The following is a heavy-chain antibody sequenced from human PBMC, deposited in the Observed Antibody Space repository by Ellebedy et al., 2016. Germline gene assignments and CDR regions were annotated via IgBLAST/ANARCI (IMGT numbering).Heavy chain of an antibody. CDR1: GGTFSSYA. J-gene: IGHJ4*02. CDR2: IIPILGIA. CDR3: ARVGCGGDCFEVGGYYFDY. Sequence: ASVKVSCKASGGTFSSYAISWVRQAPGQGLEWMGRIIPILGIANYAQKFQGRVTITADKSTSTAYMELSSLRSEDTAVYYCARVGCGGDCFEVGGYYFDYWGQGTLVTVSS. V-gene: IGHV1-69*04. D-gene: IGHD2-21*02.